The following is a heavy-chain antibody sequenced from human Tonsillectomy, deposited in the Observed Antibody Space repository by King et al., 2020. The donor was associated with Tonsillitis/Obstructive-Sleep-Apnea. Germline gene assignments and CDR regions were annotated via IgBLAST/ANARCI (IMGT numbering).Heavy chain of an antibody. CDR2: INHSGST. Sequence: VQLQQWGAGLLKPSETLSLTCAVYGGSFSGYYWSWIRQPPGKGLEWIGEINHSGSTSYNPSLKSRVTISVDTSKNQFSLKLSSVTAADTAVYYCASRRSIVATMAHWGQGTLVTVSS. V-gene: IGHV4-34*01. CDR3: ASRRSIVATMAH. CDR1: GGSFSGYY. D-gene: IGHD5-12*01. J-gene: IGHJ4*02.